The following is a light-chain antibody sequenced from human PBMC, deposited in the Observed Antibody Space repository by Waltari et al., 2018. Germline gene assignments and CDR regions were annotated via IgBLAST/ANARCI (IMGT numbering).Light chain of an antibody. CDR2: DAS. V-gene: IGKV3-11*01. CDR1: QSVGAN. J-gene: IGKJ4*01. Sequence: EIVLTQSPATLSLSPGKRATLSCSASQSVGANLAWYQQIAGQAPRLLIYDASNRATGIPARFSGSGSGADFTLTISSLEPEDFAVYYCQQRYNWPPTFGGGTKMEIE. CDR3: QQRYNWPPT.